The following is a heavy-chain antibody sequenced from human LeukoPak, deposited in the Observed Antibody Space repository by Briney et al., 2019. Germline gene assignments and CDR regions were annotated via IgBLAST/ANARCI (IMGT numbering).Heavy chain of an antibody. J-gene: IGHJ4*02. D-gene: IGHD4-23*01. V-gene: IGHV3-7*03. Sequence: GGSLRLSCAASGFTFSSYWMSWVRQAPGKGLEWVANIKQDGSEKYYVDSVKGRFTISRDNAKNSLYLQMNSLRAEDTAVYYCARDLTPHYGGNTFDYWGQGTLVTVSS. CDR2: IKQDGSEK. CDR3: ARDLTPHYGGNTFDY. CDR1: GFTFSSYW.